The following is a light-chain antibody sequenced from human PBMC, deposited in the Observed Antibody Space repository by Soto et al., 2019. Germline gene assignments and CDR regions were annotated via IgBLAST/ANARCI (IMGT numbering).Light chain of an antibody. CDR2: GAS. CDR3: QQYGCSPWT. V-gene: IGKV3-20*01. CDR1: QSVSSSY. J-gene: IGKJ1*01. Sequence: EIVLTQSPGTLSLSPGERATLSCRASQSVSSSYLAWYQQKPGQAPRLLIYGASSRAAGIPARFSGSGSGADFTLTISRLEPEDFAVYYCQQYGCSPWTFGQGTKVEIK.